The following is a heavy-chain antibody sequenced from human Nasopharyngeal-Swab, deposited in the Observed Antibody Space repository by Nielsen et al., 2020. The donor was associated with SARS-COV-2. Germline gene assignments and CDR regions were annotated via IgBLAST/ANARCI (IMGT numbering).Heavy chain of an antibody. CDR1: GFTFSSYS. CDR3: ARWDYINYDLDY. D-gene: IGHD4-11*01. Sequence: GGSLRLSCAASGFTFSSYSMNWVRQAPGKGLEWVSSISSSSSYIYYADSVKGRFTISRDNAKNSLYLQMNSLRAEDTAVYYCARWDYINYDLDYWGQGTLVTVSS. J-gene: IGHJ4*02. V-gene: IGHV3-21*01. CDR2: ISSSSSYI.